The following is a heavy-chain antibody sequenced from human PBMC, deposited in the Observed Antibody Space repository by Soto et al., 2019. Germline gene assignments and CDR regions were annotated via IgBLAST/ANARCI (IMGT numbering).Heavy chain of an antibody. Sequence: SVKVSCKASGGTFSSYAISWVRQAPGQGLEWMGGIIPIFGTANYAQKFQGRVTITADESTSTAYMELSSLRSEDTAVYYCARDYYDSSGYSGGPDYYYYGMDVWRQGTTVTVSS. CDR1: GGTFSSYA. V-gene: IGHV1-69*01. J-gene: IGHJ6*02. CDR3: ARDYYDSSGYSGGPDYYYYGMDV. CDR2: IIPIFGTA. D-gene: IGHD3-22*01.